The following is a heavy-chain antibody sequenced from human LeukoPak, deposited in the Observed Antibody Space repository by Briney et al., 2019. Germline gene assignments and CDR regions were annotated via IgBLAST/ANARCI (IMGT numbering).Heavy chain of an antibody. D-gene: IGHD2-2*01. CDR1: GGSLSRGDYY. J-gene: IGHJ4*02. CDR3: ARVVCTSSNCYAPSHLDS. Sequence: SETLFLTCTVSGGSLSRGDYYWSWIRQPPGKGLQWIGYIYYRGSPLYNPSLKSRVAISVDTSKNQFSLKMTSMTAADTAVYYCARVVCTSSNCYAPSHLDSWGQGNMVTVSS. CDR2: IYYRGSP. V-gene: IGHV4-30-4*01.